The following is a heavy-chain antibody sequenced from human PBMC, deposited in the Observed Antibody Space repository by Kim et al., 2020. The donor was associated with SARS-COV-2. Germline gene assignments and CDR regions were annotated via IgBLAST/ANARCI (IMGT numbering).Heavy chain of an antibody. CDR1: GFTFSSYW. CDR2: IHSDESSK. Sequence: GGSLRLSCAASGFTFSSYWMHWVRQAPGKGLVWVSRIHSDESSKSYADSVKGRFTISRDNAKNTLYLQMNSLRAEDTAVYYCARDRGYSSSWSYDAFDMCGQETIVTVSS. D-gene: IGHD6-13*01. CDR3: ARDRGYSSSWSYDAFDM. V-gene: IGHV3-74*01. J-gene: IGHJ3*02.